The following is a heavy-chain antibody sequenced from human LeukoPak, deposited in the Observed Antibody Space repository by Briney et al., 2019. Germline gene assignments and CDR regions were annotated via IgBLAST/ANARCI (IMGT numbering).Heavy chain of an antibody. CDR2: IYHSGST. CDR1: GGSISSGSYY. Sequence: PSQTLSLTCTVSGGSISSGSYYWSWIRQPPGKGLEWIGYIYHSGSTYYNPSLKSRVTISVDWSKNQFSLNLNSVTAADTAVYYCAIGRGYLSSSFHDWGQGILVTVSS. D-gene: IGHD6-13*01. J-gene: IGHJ4*02. CDR3: AIGRGYLSSSFHD. V-gene: IGHV4-30-2*01.